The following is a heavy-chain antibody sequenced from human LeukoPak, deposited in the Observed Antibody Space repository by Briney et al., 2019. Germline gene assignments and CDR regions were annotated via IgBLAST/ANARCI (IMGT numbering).Heavy chain of an antibody. CDR2: IKQDGSEK. V-gene: IGHV3-7*01. D-gene: IGHD3-9*01. Sequence: PGGSLRLSCAASGFTFSSYWMSWVRQAPGKGLEWVANIKQDGSEKYYVDSVKGRFTISRDNAKNSLYLQMNSLRAEDTAVYYCARVGAGLTGYYLGYNWFDPWGQGTLVTVSS. CDR3: ARVGAGLTGYYLGYNWFDP. CDR1: GFTFSSYW. J-gene: IGHJ5*02.